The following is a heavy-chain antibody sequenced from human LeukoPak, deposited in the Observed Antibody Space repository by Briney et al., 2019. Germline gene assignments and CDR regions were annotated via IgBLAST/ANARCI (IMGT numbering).Heavy chain of an antibody. CDR1: GGSISSGGYY. CDR2: IYYSGST. D-gene: IGHD2-15*01. V-gene: IGHV4-31*03. J-gene: IGHJ4*02. Sequence: SETLSLTCTVSGGSISSGGYYWSWIGQHPGKGLEWIGYIYYSGSTYYNPSLKSRVTISVDTSKNQFSLKLSSVTAADTAVYYCARGYCSGGSCYPFDYWGQGTLVTVSS. CDR3: ARGYCSGGSCYPFDY.